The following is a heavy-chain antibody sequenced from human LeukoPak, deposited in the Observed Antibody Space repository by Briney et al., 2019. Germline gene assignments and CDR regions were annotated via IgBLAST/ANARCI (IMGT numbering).Heavy chain of an antibody. V-gene: IGHV3-53*01. J-gene: IGHJ6*02. CDR2: IYSGGST. CDR3: ARGPRETNIVATITWPYYYGMDV. Sequence: PGGSLRLSCAASGFTVSSNYMSWVRQAPGKGLEWVSVIYSGGSTYYADSVKGRFTISRDNSKNTLYLQMNSLRAEDTAVYYCARGPRETNIVATITWPYYYGMDVWGQGTTVTVSS. D-gene: IGHD5-12*01. CDR1: GFTVSSNY.